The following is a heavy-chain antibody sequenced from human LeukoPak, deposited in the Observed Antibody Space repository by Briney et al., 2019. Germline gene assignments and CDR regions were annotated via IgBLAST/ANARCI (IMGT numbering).Heavy chain of an antibody. D-gene: IGHD4-17*01. CDR1: GFTFSSHD. CDR2: LSGSGGTT. CDR3: AKGGSTSRVTTSRVVFGYYYYLDV. V-gene: IGHV3-23*01. J-gene: IGHJ6*03. Sequence: GGSLGLFCAASGFTFSSHDMSWAREAPGKGLEWVSSLSGSGGTTYHADSVKGRFSISRDNSKNTLYLQLNSLRAEDTAVYYCAKGGSTSRVTTSRVVFGYYYYLDVWGKGTPVTVSS.